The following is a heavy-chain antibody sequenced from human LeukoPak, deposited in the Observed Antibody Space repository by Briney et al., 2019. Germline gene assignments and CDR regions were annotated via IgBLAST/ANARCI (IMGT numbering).Heavy chain of an antibody. CDR2: IWYDGSNK. CDR3: ARVDYGDYGAFDY. CDR1: GFTFSSYG. J-gene: IGHJ4*02. V-gene: IGHV3-33*01. D-gene: IGHD4-17*01. Sequence: GRSLGLSCAASGFTFSSYGMHWVRQAPGKGLEWVAVIWYDGSNKYYADSVKGRFTISRDNSKNTLYLQMNSLRAEDTAVYYCARVDYGDYGAFDYWGQGTLVTVSS.